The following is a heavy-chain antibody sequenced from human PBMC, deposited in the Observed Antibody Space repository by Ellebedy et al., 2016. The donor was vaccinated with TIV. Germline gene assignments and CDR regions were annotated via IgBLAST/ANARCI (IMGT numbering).Heavy chain of an antibody. Sequence: GESLKISXAASGFTFSSYAMHWVRQAPGKGLEWVAVISYDGSNKYYADSVKGRFTISRDNSKNTLYLQMNSLRAEDTAVYYCARDFGAYSSGPDYWGQGTLVTVSS. J-gene: IGHJ4*02. CDR2: ISYDGSNK. CDR1: GFTFSSYA. D-gene: IGHD6-19*01. V-gene: IGHV3-30-3*01. CDR3: ARDFGAYSSGPDY.